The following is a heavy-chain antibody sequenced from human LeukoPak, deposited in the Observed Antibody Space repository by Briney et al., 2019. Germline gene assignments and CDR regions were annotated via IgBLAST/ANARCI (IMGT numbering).Heavy chain of an antibody. V-gene: IGHV3-30*18. Sequence: GGSLRLSCAASGFTFSSYGMHWVRQAPGKGLEWVAVISYDGSNKYYADSVKGRLTISRDNSKNTLYLQMNSLRAEDTAVYYCAKDSSSGWGGYYFDYWGQGTLVTVSS. CDR3: AKDSSSGWGGYYFDY. D-gene: IGHD6-19*01. J-gene: IGHJ4*02. CDR2: ISYDGSNK. CDR1: GFTFSSYG.